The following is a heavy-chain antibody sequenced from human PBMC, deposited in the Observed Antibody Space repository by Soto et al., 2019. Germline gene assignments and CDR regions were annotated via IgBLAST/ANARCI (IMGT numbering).Heavy chain of an antibody. Sequence: QVQLVQSGAEVKKPGSSVKVSCKASGGTFSSYPISWVRQAPGQGLEWMGRIIPILNIANYAQKFQGRVTLTADKSTNTAYMELSSLRSDATAGYYCARTRAATDSLYWFDPWGLGTVVTVSS. D-gene: IGHD2-21*01. J-gene: IGHJ5*02. V-gene: IGHV1-69*02. CDR2: IIPILNIA. CDR1: GGTFSSYP. CDR3: ARTRAATDSLYWFDP.